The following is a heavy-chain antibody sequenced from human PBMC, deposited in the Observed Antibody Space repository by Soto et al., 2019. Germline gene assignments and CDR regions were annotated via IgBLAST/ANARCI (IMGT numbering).Heavy chain of an antibody. CDR1: GYTFTSYA. D-gene: IGHD4-17*01. CDR2: INAGNGNT. J-gene: IGHJ5*02. CDR3: ARVQTDYGGDFDP. V-gene: IGHV1-3*01. Sequence: QVQLVQSGAEVKKPGASVKVSCKASGYTFTSYAMHWVRQAPGQRLEWMGWINAGNGNTKYSQKFQGRVTITRDTSASTAYMELRSLRSEDTAVYYCARVQTDYGGDFDPWGQGTLVTISS.